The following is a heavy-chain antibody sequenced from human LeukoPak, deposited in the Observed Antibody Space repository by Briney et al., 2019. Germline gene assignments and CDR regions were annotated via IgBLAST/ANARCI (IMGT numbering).Heavy chain of an antibody. J-gene: IGHJ4*02. CDR1: GFSFDSYW. Sequence: GGSLRLSCVASGFSFDSYWMNWVRQAPGRGLEWVANIIHDATEKYYVDSVKGRFTISRDNVKNSLYLQMNSLRAEDTAVYYCARDSSDGYNPLFVYWGQGTLITVSS. V-gene: IGHV3-7*01. CDR3: ARDSSDGYNPLFVY. CDR2: IIHDATEK. D-gene: IGHD5-24*01.